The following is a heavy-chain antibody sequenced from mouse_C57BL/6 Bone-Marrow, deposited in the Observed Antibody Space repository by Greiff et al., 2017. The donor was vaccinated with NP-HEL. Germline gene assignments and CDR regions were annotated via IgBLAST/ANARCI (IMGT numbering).Heavy chain of an antibody. Sequence: QVQLQQPGAELVKPGASVKMSCKASGYTFTSYWITWVKQRPGQGLEWIGDIYPGSGSTNYNEKFKSKATLTVDTSSSTAYMQLSSLTSEDSAVYYCARSRFRLPSAMDYWGQGTSVTVSS. CDR3: ARSRFRLPSAMDY. J-gene: IGHJ4*01. V-gene: IGHV1-55*01. CDR1: GYTFTSYW. CDR2: IYPGSGST. D-gene: IGHD1-2*01.